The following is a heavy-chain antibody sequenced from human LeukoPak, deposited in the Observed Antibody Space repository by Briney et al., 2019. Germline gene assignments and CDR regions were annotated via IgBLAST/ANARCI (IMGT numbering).Heavy chain of an antibody. CDR1: GGSFSGYY. CDR3: ARASSRGYSYGRRLDY. CDR2: INHSGST. D-gene: IGHD5-18*01. Sequence: PSETLSLTCAAYGGSFSGYYWSWIRQPPGKGLEWIGEINHSGSTNYNPSLKSRVTISVDTSKNLSSLKLSSVTAADTAVYYCARASSRGYSYGRRLDYWGQGTLVTVSS. J-gene: IGHJ4*02. V-gene: IGHV4-34*01.